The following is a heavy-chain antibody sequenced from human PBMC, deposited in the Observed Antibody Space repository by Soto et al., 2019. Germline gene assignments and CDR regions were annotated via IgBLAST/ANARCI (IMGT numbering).Heavy chain of an antibody. V-gene: IGHV4-34*01. CDR2: INHSGST. J-gene: IGHJ4*02. CDR1: GGSFSGYY. CDR3: ARGGHIRYYDILTGYYDY. Sequence: QVQLQQWGAGLLKPSETLSLTCAVYGGSFSGYYWSWIRQPPGKGLEWIGEINHSGSTNYNPSLKSRVTISVDTSKNQFSLKLSSVTAADTAVYYCARGGHIRYYDILTGYYDYWGQGTLVTVSS. D-gene: IGHD3-9*01.